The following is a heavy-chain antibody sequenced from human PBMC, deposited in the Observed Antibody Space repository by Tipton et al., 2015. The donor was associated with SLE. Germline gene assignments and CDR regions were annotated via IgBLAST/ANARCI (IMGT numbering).Heavy chain of an antibody. J-gene: IGHJ6*02. CDR3: ARHSPIAPHLNYYGMDV. CDR1: GDSISSGDYY. CDR2: FSFSGNT. Sequence: LRLSCTVSGDSISSGDYYWGWLRQPPGKGLEWIGSFSFSGNTYNNPSLNSRVTISVDTSKNQFSLKVNSVTAADTAIYYCARHSPIAPHLNYYGMDVWGQGTTVTVSS. V-gene: IGHV4-39*07. D-gene: IGHD6-6*01.